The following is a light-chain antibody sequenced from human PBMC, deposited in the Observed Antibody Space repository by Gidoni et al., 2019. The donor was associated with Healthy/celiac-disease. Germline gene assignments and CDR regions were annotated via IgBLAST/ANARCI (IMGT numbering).Light chain of an antibody. CDR1: QGMSSY. CDR2: AAS. CDR3: QQYYSFPQT. Sequence: VIGMTQSPSLLSASTGDRVTISCRMSQGMSSYLAWYQKKPGKAPELLIYAASTLQSGVPSRFSGSGSGTDFTLTISCLQSEAFATYSCQQYYSFPQTFGQGTKVEIK. V-gene: IGKV1D-8*01. J-gene: IGKJ1*01.